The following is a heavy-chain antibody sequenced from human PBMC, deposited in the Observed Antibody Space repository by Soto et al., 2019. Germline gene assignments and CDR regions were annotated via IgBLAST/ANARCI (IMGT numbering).Heavy chain of an antibody. CDR1: GYTCRNFG. J-gene: IGHJ4*02. CDR3: ASENSYFDY. V-gene: IGHV1-18*01. Sequence: QIQLLQSGAEVKKPGASVKVTCKASGYTCRNFGISWVLQAPGQGLEWMGWISAYNANANYAHKFQGRLTMTADTYTSTAYMELRSLRSDDTAVYYSASENSYFDYWGQGTLVTVSS. CDR2: ISAYNANA.